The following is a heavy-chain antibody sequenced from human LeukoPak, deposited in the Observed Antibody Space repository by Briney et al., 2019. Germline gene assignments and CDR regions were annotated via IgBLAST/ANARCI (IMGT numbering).Heavy chain of an antibody. J-gene: IGHJ4*02. D-gene: IGHD1-26*01. V-gene: IGHV3-74*01. CDR1: GFTFSAYW. CDR2: IDLDGSST. Sequence: GGSLRLSCAASGFTFSAYWMHWVRQAPGKGLVWVSRIDLDGSSTSYADSVKGRFTISRDNTKNTLYLQMNSLGAEDTAVYYCARGSYSGNIIGYWGQGTLVTVSP. CDR3: ARGSYSGNIIGY.